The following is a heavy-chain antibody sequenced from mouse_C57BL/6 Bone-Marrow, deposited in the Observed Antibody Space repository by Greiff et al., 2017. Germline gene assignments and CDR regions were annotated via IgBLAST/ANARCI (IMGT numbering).Heavy chain of an antibody. CDR2: IDPSDSYT. J-gene: IGHJ4*01. V-gene: IGHV1-69*01. Sequence: VQLQQPGAELVMPGASVKLSCKASGYTFTSYWMHWVKQRPGPGLEWIGEIDPSDSYTNYNQKFKGKSTLTVDKSSSTAYMQLSSQTSEDSEVDNCASDGYDDYAMDYWGQGTSVTVSS. CDR1: GYTFTSYW. D-gene: IGHD2-2*01. CDR3: ASDGYDDYAMDY.